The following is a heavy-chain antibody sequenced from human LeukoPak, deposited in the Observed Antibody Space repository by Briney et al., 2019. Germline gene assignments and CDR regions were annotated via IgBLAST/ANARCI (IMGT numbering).Heavy chain of an antibody. J-gene: IGHJ6*03. D-gene: IGHD3-10*01. CDR3: TRLEGSYYYYYYMDV. Sequence: PGGSLRLSCAASGFAFSGSAMHWVRQASGKGLEWVGRIRSKANSYATAYAASVKGRFTISRDDSKNTAYLQMNSLKTEDTAVYYCTRLEGSYYYYYYMDVWGKGTTVTVSS. V-gene: IGHV3-73*01. CDR1: GFAFSGSA. CDR2: IRSKANSYAT.